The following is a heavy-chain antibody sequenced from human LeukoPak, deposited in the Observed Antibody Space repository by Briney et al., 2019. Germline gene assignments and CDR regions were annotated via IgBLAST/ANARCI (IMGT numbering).Heavy chain of an antibody. CDR2: INGGGGNT. CDR3: AKVAHGGDRFDS. D-gene: IGHD2-21*02. Sequence: GGSLRLSCAASGFTFSSYAMTWVRQAPGKGLEWVSGINGGGGNTYYADSVKGRFTISRDNSKNTLYLQMNSLRDEDTALYYCAKVAHGGDRFDSWGQGTLVTVSS. CDR1: GFTFSSYA. J-gene: IGHJ5*01. V-gene: IGHV3-23*01.